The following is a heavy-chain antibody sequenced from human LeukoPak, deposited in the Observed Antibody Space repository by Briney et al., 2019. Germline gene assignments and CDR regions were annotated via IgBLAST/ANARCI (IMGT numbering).Heavy chain of an antibody. Sequence: PSETLSLTCTVSGGSISIYYWRLIRQPPGKGLEWIGYIYYSGSTNYNPSLKSRVTISVDTSKNQFSLKLSSVTAADTAVYYCARVRYGDCFDYWGRGTLVTVSS. V-gene: IGHV4-59*01. CDR3: ARVRYGDCFDY. D-gene: IGHD4-17*01. CDR2: IYYSGST. J-gene: IGHJ4*02. CDR1: GGSISIYY.